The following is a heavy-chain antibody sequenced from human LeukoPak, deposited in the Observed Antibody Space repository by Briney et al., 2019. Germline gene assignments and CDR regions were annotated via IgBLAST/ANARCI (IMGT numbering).Heavy chain of an antibody. D-gene: IGHD3-22*01. CDR1: GFTFSSYW. CDR2: IKQDGSEK. Sequence: GGSLRLSCAASGFTFSSYWMSWVRQAPGKGLEWVANIKQDGSEKYYVDSVKGRFTISRDNSKNTLYLQMNSLRAEDTAVYYCAREELYYYDSSGYGGHWFDPWGQGTLVTVSS. CDR3: AREELYYYDSSGYGGHWFDP. J-gene: IGHJ5*02. V-gene: IGHV3-7*01.